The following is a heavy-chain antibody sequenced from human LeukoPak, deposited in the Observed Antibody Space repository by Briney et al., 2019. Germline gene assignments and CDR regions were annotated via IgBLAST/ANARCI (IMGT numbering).Heavy chain of an antibody. Sequence: SETLSLTCAVSGGSISTGDYYWSWIRQPPGRGLEWIGYIYYSGSTYYNPSLKSRVTLSVDTSKNQFSLNLSSVTAADTAVYYCARPTYQVASRWFDSWGQGTLVTVSS. CDR3: ARPTYQVASRWFDS. CDR1: GGSISTGDYY. CDR2: IYYSGST. J-gene: IGHJ5*01. V-gene: IGHV4-30-4*01. D-gene: IGHD2-2*01.